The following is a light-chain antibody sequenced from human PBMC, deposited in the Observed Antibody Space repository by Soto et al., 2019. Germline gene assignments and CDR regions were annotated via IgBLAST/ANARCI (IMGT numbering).Light chain of an antibody. CDR3: QQYNNWPGT. CDR1: QSVSSN. J-gene: IGKJ1*01. V-gene: IGKV3-15*01. Sequence: EIVMPQSPATLSVSPGERASLSCRASQSVSSNLAWYQQKPGQAPRLLIYGASTRATGIPARFSGSGSGTEFTLTISSLQSEEFAVYYCQQYNNWPGTVGQGTKVDI. CDR2: GAS.